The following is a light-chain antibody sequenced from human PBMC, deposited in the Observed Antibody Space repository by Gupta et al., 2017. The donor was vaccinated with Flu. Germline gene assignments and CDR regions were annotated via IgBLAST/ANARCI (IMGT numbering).Light chain of an antibody. CDR3: RQRSNLHT. J-gene: IGKJ4*01. V-gene: IGKV3-11*01. CDR2: VAS. Sequence: PGERDTLACRDSQSVRYYVSWYQQKPGQAPRLLNYVASNRATGIPARFSGSWSGTDFPLTISRLDPEYFTVYCCRQRSNLHTFGGGTKVEVK. CDR1: QSVRYY.